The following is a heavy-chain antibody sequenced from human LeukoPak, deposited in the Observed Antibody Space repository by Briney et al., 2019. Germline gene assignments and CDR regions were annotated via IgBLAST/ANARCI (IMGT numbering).Heavy chain of an antibody. CDR2: ISSSSSTI. V-gene: IGHV3-48*04. CDR3: ATRGDDYGGNLWYYFDY. CDR1: GFTFSSYS. D-gene: IGHD4-23*01. J-gene: IGHJ4*02. Sequence: PGGSLRLSCAASGFTFSSYSMNWVRQAPGKGLEWVSYISSSSSTIYYADSVKGRFTISRDNAKNSLYLQMNSLRAEDTAVYYCATRGDDYGGNLWYYFDYWGQGTLVTVSS.